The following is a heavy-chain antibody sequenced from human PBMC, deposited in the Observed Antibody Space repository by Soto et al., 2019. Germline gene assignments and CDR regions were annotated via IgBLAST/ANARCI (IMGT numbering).Heavy chain of an antibody. Sequence: PSETLSLTCTVSGGSISSYDWRWIRQPPGKGLEWIGYIYYSGSSNYNPSLKSRVSISVDTSKNQFSLKLRSVTAADTAVYYCARATYYSDTGGSPPLDYWGQGTLVTVSS. CDR3: ARATYYSDTGGSPPLDY. D-gene: IGHD3-22*01. J-gene: IGHJ4*02. CDR1: GGSISSYD. V-gene: IGHV4-59*08. CDR2: IYYSGSS.